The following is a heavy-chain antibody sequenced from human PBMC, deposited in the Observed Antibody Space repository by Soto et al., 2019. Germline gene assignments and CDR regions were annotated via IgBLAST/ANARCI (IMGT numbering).Heavy chain of an antibody. CDR3: AREYCDSSGLRFFDY. J-gene: IGHJ4*02. Sequence: PGGSLRLSCAASGVTVSSNCMRWVRQAPGMGLEWVSFINSGGNTNYADSVKGRFTISRDNSKNTLFLQMNNLRAEDSAVYYCAREYCDSSGLRFFDYWGQGTQVTVSS. V-gene: IGHV3-53*01. CDR2: INSGGNT. D-gene: IGHD3-22*01. CDR1: GVTVSSNC.